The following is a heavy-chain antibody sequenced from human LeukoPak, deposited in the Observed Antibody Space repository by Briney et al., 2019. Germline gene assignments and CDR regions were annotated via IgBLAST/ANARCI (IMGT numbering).Heavy chain of an antibody. Sequence: GGSLRLSCAASGFTFSSYWMAWVRQGPGKGLEWVGNIKQDGSAKFYVDSVKGRFTISRDNAKNSLYLEMNSLRAEDTAVYYCAGGSGWLIDSWGQGTLVTVSS. V-gene: IGHV3-7*01. CDR3: AGGSGWLIDS. CDR1: GFTFSSYW. D-gene: IGHD6-19*01. CDR2: IKQDGSAK. J-gene: IGHJ4*02.